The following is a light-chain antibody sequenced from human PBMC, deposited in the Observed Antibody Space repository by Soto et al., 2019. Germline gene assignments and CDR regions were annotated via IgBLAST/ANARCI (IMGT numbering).Light chain of an antibody. Sequence: QPVLTQSPSASASLGASVRLTCTLSSGHSNYAIAWHQQQPEKGPRYLMKLNSDGSHYKGDGIPDRFSGSSSGAERYLTISSLQSEDEADYYCQTWGTGIHVFGGGTKLTVL. J-gene: IGLJ2*01. CDR1: SGHSNYA. CDR3: QTWGTGIHV. V-gene: IGLV4-69*01. CDR2: LNSDGSH.